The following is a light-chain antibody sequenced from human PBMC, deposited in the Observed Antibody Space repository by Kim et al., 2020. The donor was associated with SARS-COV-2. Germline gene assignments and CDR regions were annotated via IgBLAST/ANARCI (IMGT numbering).Light chain of an antibody. J-gene: IGKJ1*01. CDR3: QQRGNWPLT. Sequence: VAPGERATLSGRASQGVRDNLVWYQQKPGQAPRLLIYDASNRATGIPARFSGSGSGTDFTLTISSLEPEDFAVYYCQQRGNWPLTFGQGTKVDIK. CDR2: DAS. V-gene: IGKV3-11*01. CDR1: QGVRDN.